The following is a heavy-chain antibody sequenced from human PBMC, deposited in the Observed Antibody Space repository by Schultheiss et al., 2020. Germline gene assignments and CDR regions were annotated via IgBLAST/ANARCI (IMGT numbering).Heavy chain of an antibody. V-gene: IGHV4-31*02. J-gene: IGHJ6*02. CDR3: ARDQGPTRSRIRDYDFWSGYPAVGSSPYYYGMDV. CDR1: GGSISSGGYY. CDR2: IYYSGST. D-gene: IGHD3-3*01. Sequence: SQTLSLTCTVSGGSISSGGYYWSWIRQHPGKGLEWIGYIYYSGSTYYNPSLKSRVTISVDTSKNQFSLKLSSVTAADTAVYYCARDQGPTRSRIRDYDFWSGYPAVGSSPYYYGMDVWGQGTTVTVSS.